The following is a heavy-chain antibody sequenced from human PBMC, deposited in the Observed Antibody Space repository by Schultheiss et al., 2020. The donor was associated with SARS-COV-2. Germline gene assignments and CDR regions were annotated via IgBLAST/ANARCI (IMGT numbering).Heavy chain of an antibody. J-gene: IGHJ3*02. D-gene: IGHD2-21*02. CDR3: ARGRGDYERRDAFDI. Sequence: SETLSLTCAVYGGSFSGYYWSWIRQPPGKGLEWIGYIYYSGSTNYNPSLKSRVTISVDTSKNQFSLKLSSVTAADTAVYYCARGRGDYERRDAFDIWGQGTMVTVSS. CDR2: IYYSGST. CDR1: GGSFSGYY. V-gene: IGHV4-34*11.